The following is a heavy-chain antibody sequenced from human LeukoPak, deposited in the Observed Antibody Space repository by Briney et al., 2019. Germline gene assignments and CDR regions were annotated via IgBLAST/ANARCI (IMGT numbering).Heavy chain of an antibody. CDR2: IRYDGSNE. V-gene: IGHV3-30*02. D-gene: IGHD3-3*01. J-gene: IGHJ4*02. CDR1: GFTFSSYG. Sequence: GGSLRLSCAASGFTFSSYGMHWVRQTPGKGLEWVAFIRYDGSNEFYVDSVKGRFTTSRDNSKSTLCLQMTSLRSEDTAVYYCARVPTAWSGYYPFDYWGQGTLVTVSS. CDR3: ARVPTAWSGYYPFDY.